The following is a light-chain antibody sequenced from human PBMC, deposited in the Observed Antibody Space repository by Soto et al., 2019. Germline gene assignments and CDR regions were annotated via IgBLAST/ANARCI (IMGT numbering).Light chain of an antibody. Sequence: AIQMTQAPSSLSASFGDRVTITCRASQGITNDLGWYQQKPGRAPKLLIYAASTLESGVPSRFSGSGSGTDFTLTISSLQPEDFATYYCLQDYTYPRTFGQGTKVDIK. CDR3: LQDYTYPRT. CDR2: AAS. J-gene: IGKJ1*01. V-gene: IGKV1-6*01. CDR1: QGITND.